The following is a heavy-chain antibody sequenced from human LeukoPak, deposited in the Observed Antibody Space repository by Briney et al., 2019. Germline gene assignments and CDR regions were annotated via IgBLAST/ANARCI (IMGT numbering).Heavy chain of an antibody. J-gene: IGHJ6*02. V-gene: IGHV1-2*04. CDR2: IDLYTGGA. CDR1: GFTFSSYA. D-gene: IGHD2-15*01. CDR3: ARDILGRSNGGSNYFGMEV. Sequence: GRSLRLSCAASGFTFSSYAMHWVRQAPGQGLEWMGCIDLYTGGAHYAQKFQDWLSMTRDTSINTAYMELSSLRSDDAAVYYCARDILGRSNGGSNYFGMEVWGQGTTVTVSS.